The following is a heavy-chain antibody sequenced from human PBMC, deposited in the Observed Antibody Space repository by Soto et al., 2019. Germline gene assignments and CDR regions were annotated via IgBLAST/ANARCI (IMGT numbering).Heavy chain of an antibody. V-gene: IGHV3-11*06. CDR2: ISSRSSYT. CDR3: ARDSGQNQLLLDS. J-gene: IGHJ4*02. D-gene: IGHD2-2*01. CDR1: GFTFSDYY. Sequence: QVQLVESGGGLVKPGGSLRLSCAASGFTFSDYYMGWIRQTPGQGLELVSYISSRSSYTNYADSVKGRLTISRDNAQNSLYLQINSLRDEDTAVYYCARDSGQNQLLLDSWGQGVLVTVSS.